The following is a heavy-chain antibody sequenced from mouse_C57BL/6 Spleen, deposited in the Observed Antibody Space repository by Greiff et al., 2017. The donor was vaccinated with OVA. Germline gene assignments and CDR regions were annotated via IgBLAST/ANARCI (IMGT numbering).Heavy chain of an antibody. Sequence: VQLQQSGAELVKPGASVKLSCKASGYTFTSYWMQWVNQRPGQGLEWIGEIDPSDSYTNYNQKFKGKATLTVDTSSSTAYMQLSSLTSEDSAVYYCARPIYYDYDGYWGQGTTLTVSS. CDR1: GYTFTSYW. J-gene: IGHJ2*01. V-gene: IGHV1-50*01. D-gene: IGHD2-4*01. CDR2: IDPSDSYT. CDR3: ARPIYYDYDGY.